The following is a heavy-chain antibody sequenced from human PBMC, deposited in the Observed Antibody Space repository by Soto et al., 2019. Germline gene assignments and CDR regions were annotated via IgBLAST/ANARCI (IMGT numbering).Heavy chain of an antibody. Sequence: PGGSLRLSCAVSGFSFSNYAMSWVRQAPGKGLEWVSAISGSGYNTYYADSVKGRFTISRDNAKNSLYLQMNSLRTEDTALYYCAKDWERWLQFTALDYWGQGTLVTVSS. CDR1: GFSFSNYA. CDR2: ISGSGYNT. CDR3: AKDWERWLQFTALDY. V-gene: IGHV3-23*01. D-gene: IGHD5-12*01. J-gene: IGHJ4*02.